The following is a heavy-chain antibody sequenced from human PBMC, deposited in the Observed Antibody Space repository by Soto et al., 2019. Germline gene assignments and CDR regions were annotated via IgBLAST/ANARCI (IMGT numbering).Heavy chain of an antibody. CDR3: ATGDYYDNSGYHANGGYFDL. CDR1: GGRLSTFG. D-gene: IGHD3-22*01. CDR2: IVPVLGSA. V-gene: IGHV1-69*06. Sequence: QVQLVQSGAEVKKPGSSVKVSCKTSGGRLSTFGFSWVRQAPGQGLEWMGGIVPVLGSADYPQKFQGRVTITADTSINTVYMELSSLRSEDTAVYYCATGDYYDNSGYHANGGYFDLWGRGSLVTVSS. J-gene: IGHJ2*01.